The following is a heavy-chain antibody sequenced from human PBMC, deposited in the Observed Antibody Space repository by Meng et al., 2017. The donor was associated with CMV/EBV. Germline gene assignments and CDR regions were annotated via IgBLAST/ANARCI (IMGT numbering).Heavy chain of an antibody. J-gene: IGHJ6*02. V-gene: IGHV3-23*01. CDR2: ISGSGGST. Sequence: GGSLRLSCAASGFTFSIYAMSWVRQAPGKGLEWVSAISGSGGSTYYADSVKGRFTISRDNSKNTLYLQMNSLRAEDTAVYYCAKGIFGVVGAGYYYYYGMDVWGQGTTVTVSS. CDR1: GFTFSIYA. D-gene: IGHD3-3*01. CDR3: AKGIFGVVGAGYYYYYGMDV.